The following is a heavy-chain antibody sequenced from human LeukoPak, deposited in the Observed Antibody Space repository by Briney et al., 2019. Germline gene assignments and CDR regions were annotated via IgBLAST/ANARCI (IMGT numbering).Heavy chain of an antibody. CDR1: GFTVSSNY. Sequence: GGSLRLSCAASGFTVSSNYMSWVRQAPGKGLEWVSVIYSGGSTYYADSVEGRFTISRDNSKNTLYLQMNSLRAEDTAVYYCARRGIAVAENVWGQGTTVTVSS. D-gene: IGHD6-19*01. V-gene: IGHV3-53*01. J-gene: IGHJ6*02. CDR3: ARRGIAVAENV. CDR2: IYSGGST.